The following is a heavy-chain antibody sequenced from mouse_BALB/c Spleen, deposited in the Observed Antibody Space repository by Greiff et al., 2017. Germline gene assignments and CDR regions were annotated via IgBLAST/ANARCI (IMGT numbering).Heavy chain of an antibody. Sequence: VKLQESGAELVKPGASVKLSCKASGYTFTSYYMYWVKQRPGQGLEWIGEINPSNGGTNFNEKFKSKATLTVDKSSSTAYMQLSSLTSEDSAVYYCTRSGYYGSSYVDWFAYWGQGTLVTVSA. CDR3: TRSGYYGSSYVDWFAY. CDR1: GYTFTSYY. V-gene: IGHV1S81*02. J-gene: IGHJ3*01. D-gene: IGHD1-1*01. CDR2: INPSNGGT.